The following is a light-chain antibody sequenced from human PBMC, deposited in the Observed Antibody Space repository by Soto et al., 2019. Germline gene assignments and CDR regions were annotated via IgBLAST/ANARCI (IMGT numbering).Light chain of an antibody. J-gene: IGLJ2*01. Sequence: QSVLTQPRSVSGSPGQSVTISCTGTSSDVGTYNSVSWYQQHPGKAPKLMIYDVNKRPSGVPDRFSGSMSGNTASLTSSGRQADDEADYHCSSYAGNYTLDFGGGTKLTVL. CDR2: DVN. CDR1: SSDVGTYNS. CDR3: SSYAGNYTLD. V-gene: IGLV2-11*01.